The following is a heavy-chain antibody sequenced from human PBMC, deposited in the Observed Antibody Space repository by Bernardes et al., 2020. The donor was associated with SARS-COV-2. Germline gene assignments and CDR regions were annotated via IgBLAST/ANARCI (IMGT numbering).Heavy chain of an antibody. CDR3: ARRTYYYDSSGYYYDWYFDL. CDR2: IYYSGST. Sequence: SETLSLTCTVSGGSISSYYWSWIRQPPGKGLEWIGYIYYSGSTNYNPSLKSRVTISVDTSKNQFSLKLSSVTAADTAVYYCARRTYYYDSSGYYYDWYFDLWGRGTLVTVSS. J-gene: IGHJ2*01. CDR1: GGSISSYY. V-gene: IGHV4-59*01. D-gene: IGHD3-22*01.